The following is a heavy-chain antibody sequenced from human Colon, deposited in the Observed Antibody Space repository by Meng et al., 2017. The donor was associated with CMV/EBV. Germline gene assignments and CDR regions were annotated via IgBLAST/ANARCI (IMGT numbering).Heavy chain of an antibody. V-gene: IGHV3-7*01. J-gene: IGHJ4*02. CDR3: GKNRVES. CDR2: IKEDGSEQ. D-gene: IGHD3-10*01. Sequence: SCKVSGYTLTELSIHWVRQAPGKGLEWVANIKEDGSEQFYADSVKGRFTISRGNAKNSLYLQMNSLRAGDTALYYCGKNRVESWGQGTLVTVSS. CDR1: GYTLTELS.